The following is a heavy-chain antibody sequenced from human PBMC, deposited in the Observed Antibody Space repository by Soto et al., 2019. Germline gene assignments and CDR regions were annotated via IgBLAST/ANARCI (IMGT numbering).Heavy chain of an antibody. V-gene: IGHV1-69*02. CDR1: GGTFSSYT. CDR3: ARGSLRRNYYDSSGYYSD. J-gene: IGHJ4*02. Sequence: LVTVSCKASGGTFSSYTISWVRQAHGQGLEWMGRIIPILGIANYAQKFQGRVTITADKSTSTAYMELSSLRSEDTAVYYCARGSLRRNYYDSSGYYSDWGQGTLVTVSS. D-gene: IGHD3-22*01. CDR2: IIPILGIA.